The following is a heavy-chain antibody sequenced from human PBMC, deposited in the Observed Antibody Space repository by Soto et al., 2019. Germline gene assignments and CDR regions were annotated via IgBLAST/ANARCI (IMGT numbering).Heavy chain of an antibody. D-gene: IGHD6-19*01. CDR1: GFTFSSYA. J-gene: IGHJ4*02. Sequence: QVQLVESGGGVVQPGRSLRLSCAASGFTFSSYAMHWVRQDPGKGLEWVAVISYDGSNKYYADSVKGRFTISRDNSKNTLYLQMNSLRAEDTAVYYCARANSSGWGRYFDYWGQGTLVTVSS. CDR3: ARANSSGWGRYFDY. V-gene: IGHV3-30-3*01. CDR2: ISYDGSNK.